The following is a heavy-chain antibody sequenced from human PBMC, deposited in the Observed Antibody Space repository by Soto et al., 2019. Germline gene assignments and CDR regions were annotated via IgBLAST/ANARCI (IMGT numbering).Heavy chain of an antibody. CDR1: GGSISSGDYY. CDR3: ARGVSTYQLYNWFGP. J-gene: IGHJ5*02. V-gene: IGHV4-31*03. CDR2: IYYSGST. Sequence: QVQLQESGPGLVKPSQTLSLTCTVSGGSISSGDYYWSWIRQHPGKGLEWIGYIYYSGSTYYNPSLKSRVTISVDTSKNQFSLKLSSVTAADTAVYYCARGVSTYQLYNWFGPWGQGTLVTVSS. D-gene: IGHD2-2*01.